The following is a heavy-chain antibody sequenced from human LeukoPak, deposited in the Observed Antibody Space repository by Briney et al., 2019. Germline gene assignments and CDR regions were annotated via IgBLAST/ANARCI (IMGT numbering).Heavy chain of an antibody. CDR2: IFPRTSEV. J-gene: IGHJ5*02. V-gene: IGHV5-51*01. CDR3: ARHTGRPQAGWFDP. Sequence: GESLKISCKDVGNTFGTYWVGWVRQMPGKGLEYMGIIFPRTSEVRYGPAFQGQVTISADKSLSTAYLQWTGLKASDTAMYYCARHTGRPQAGWFDPWGQGTLVTVSS. CDR1: GNTFGTYW. D-gene: IGHD3-10*01.